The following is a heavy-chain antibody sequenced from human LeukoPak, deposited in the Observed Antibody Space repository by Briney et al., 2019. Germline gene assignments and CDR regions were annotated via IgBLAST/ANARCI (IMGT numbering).Heavy chain of an antibody. CDR3: ARDHFRVTIFGVVSPRWFDP. Sequence: PSETLSLTCTVSGGSISSGDYYWSWIRQPPGKGLEWIGYIYYSGSTYYNPSLKSRVTISVDTSKNQFSLKLSSVTAADTAVYYCARDHFRVTIFGVVSPRWFDPWGQGTLVTVSS. CDR2: IYYSGST. D-gene: IGHD3-3*01. J-gene: IGHJ5*02. CDR1: GGSISSGDYY. V-gene: IGHV4-30-4*01.